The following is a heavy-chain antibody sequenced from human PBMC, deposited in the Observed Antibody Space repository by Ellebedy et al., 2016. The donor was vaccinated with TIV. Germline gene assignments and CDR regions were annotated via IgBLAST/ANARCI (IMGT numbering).Heavy chain of an antibody. CDR2: ITAYNGNT. CDR1: GYTFSSYG. Sequence: AASVKVSCKASGYTFSSYGFNWVRQAPGQGLEWMGWITAYNGNTNYAQKFQGRVTMTTDTSTSTAYMELRSLRSDDTAVYYCARDGHYYDSSAYSRPNWFQHWGQGTLVTVSS. J-gene: IGHJ1*01. V-gene: IGHV1-18*04. CDR3: ARDGHYYDSSAYSRPNWFQH. D-gene: IGHD3-22*01.